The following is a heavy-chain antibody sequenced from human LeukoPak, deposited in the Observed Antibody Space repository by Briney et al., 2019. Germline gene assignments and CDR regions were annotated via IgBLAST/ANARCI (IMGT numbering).Heavy chain of an antibody. CDR3: AKDPGVSWGSGFDY. J-gene: IGHJ4*02. Sequence: GGSLRLSCAASGFTFSSYAMSWVRRAPGKGLDGVSAISDSGGSTYYADSVKGRFTISRDNSKNTLYLQMNSLTAEDTAVYYCAKDPGVSWGSGFDYWGQGTLVTVSS. D-gene: IGHD6-13*01. CDR1: GFTFSSYA. V-gene: IGHV3-23*01. CDR2: ISDSGGST.